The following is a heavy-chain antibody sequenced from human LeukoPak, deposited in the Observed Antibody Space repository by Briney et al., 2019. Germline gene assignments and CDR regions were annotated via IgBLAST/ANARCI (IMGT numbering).Heavy chain of an antibody. J-gene: IGHJ5*02. V-gene: IGHV4-4*07. CDR1: GSSISNYY. CDR2: IYAGGST. Sequence: SETLSLTCTVSGSSISNYYWSWIRQPAGKGLEWIGRIYAGGSTNYNPSLKSRVTVSADTSKNQISLNLTSVTAADTAVYYCARDWVTPPYNWFNPWGQGTLVTVSS. D-gene: IGHD5-18*01. CDR3: ARDWVTPPYNWFNP.